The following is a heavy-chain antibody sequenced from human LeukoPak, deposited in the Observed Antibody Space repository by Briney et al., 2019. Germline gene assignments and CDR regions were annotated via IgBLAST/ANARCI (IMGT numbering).Heavy chain of an antibody. D-gene: IGHD6-19*01. CDR1: GGTFSSYA. V-gene: IGHV1-69*13. Sequence: SVKVSCKASGGTFSSYAISWVRQAPGQGLEWMGGIIPIFGTANYAQKFQGRVTITVDESTSTAYMELSSLKASDTAMYYCARPRSGWYNWFDPWGQGTLVTVSS. CDR3: ARPRSGWYNWFDP. J-gene: IGHJ5*02. CDR2: IIPIFGTA.